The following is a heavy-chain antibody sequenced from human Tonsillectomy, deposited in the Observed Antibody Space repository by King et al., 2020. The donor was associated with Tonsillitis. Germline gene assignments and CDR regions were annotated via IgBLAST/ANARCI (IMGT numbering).Heavy chain of an antibody. CDR3: APNSPRGSYYFDY. V-gene: IGHV3-30*03. Sequence: VQLVESGGGVVQPGRSLRLSCAASGFTFSSYAMHWVRQAPGKGLEWVAVISYDGSNKYYADSVKGRFTISRDNSKNTLYLQMNSLRAEDTAVYYFAPNSPRGSYYFDYWGQGTLVTVSS. J-gene: IGHJ4*02. D-gene: IGHD3-16*01. CDR1: GFTFSSYA. CDR2: ISYDGSNK.